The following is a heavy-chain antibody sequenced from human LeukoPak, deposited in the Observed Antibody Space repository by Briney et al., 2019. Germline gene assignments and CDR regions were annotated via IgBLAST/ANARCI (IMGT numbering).Heavy chain of an antibody. J-gene: IGHJ4*02. D-gene: IGHD5-12*01. CDR2: ISSSSRYI. CDR3: AKSLSGYDFSGDY. Sequence: GGSLRLSCAASGFTFSNYSVNWVRQAPGKGLEWVSSISSSSRYIYYAGSVKGRFTISRDNSKNTLYLQMNSLRAEDTAVYYCAKSLSGYDFSGDYWGQGTLVTVSP. V-gene: IGHV3-21*01. CDR1: GFTFSNYS.